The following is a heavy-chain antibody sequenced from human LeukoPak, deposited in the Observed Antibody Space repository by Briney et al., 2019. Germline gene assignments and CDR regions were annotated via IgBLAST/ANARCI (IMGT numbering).Heavy chain of an antibody. Sequence: SVKVSCKASGGTFSSYAISWVRQAPGQGLEWMGRIIPILGIANYAQKFQGRVTITADKSTSTAYMELSSLRSEDTAVYYCARDWLSAEYSSGGPSLHYWGQGTLVTVSS. CDR2: IIPILGIA. CDR3: ARDWLSAEYSSGGPSLHY. V-gene: IGHV1-69*04. CDR1: GGTFSSYA. D-gene: IGHD6-19*01. J-gene: IGHJ4*02.